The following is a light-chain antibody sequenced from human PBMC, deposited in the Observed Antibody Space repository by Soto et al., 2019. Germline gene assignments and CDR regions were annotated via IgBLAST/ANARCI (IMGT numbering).Light chain of an antibody. V-gene: IGKV3-20*01. Sequence: VVLTQSPATLSLSPGERATLSCRASQSVSSSYLALYQQKPGQAPRLLVYGASSRATGISDRFSGSGSRTDFTLTISRLEPEDFAVYYCQQYGSSITFGQGTRLEIK. J-gene: IGKJ5*01. CDR3: QQYGSSIT. CDR2: GAS. CDR1: QSVSSSY.